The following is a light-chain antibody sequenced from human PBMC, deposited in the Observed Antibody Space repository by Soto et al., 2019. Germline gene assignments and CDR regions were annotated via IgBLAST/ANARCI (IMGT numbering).Light chain of an antibody. CDR3: HQYHLWPWT. CDR1: LDMSTH. V-gene: IGKV3D-15*01. Sequence: IVLTQSPATLSVSPGGRATLSSRANLDMSTHLAWYQKKPGQPPRRLICGTSTRDTDIPARFSGSGSGAEFTLTISSLQSEDFAVYYCHQYHLWPWTFGQGTKVDIK. J-gene: IGKJ1*01. CDR2: GTS.